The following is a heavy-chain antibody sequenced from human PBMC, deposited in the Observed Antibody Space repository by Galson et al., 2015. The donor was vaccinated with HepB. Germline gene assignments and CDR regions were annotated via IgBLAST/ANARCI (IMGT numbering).Heavy chain of an antibody. V-gene: IGHV3-7*01. Sequence: SLRLSCAASGFTFSNYWMSWVRQAPGKGLEWVANIKQDGSEKYYVDSVKGRFTVSRDNAKNSLYLQMNSLRAEDTAVYYCARDSPRYSSSSNLLYYYYYGMDVWGQGTTVTVSS. CDR2: IKQDGSEK. CDR1: GFTFSNYW. J-gene: IGHJ6*02. CDR3: ARDSPRYSSSSNLLYYYYYGMDV. D-gene: IGHD6-13*01.